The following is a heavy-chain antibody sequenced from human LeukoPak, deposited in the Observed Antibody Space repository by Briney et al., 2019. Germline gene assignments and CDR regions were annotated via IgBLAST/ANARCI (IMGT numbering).Heavy chain of an antibody. D-gene: IGHD6-13*01. V-gene: IGHV4-34*01. CDR1: GGSFSGYY. CDR2: INHSGST. CDR3: ARGRYSSSWYGY. Sequence: SETLSLTCAVYGGSFSGYYWSWIRQPPGKGLEWIGEINHSGSTNYNPSLKSRVTISVDTSKNQFSLKLSSVTAADTAVYYCARGRYSSSWYGYWGQGTLVTASS. J-gene: IGHJ4*02.